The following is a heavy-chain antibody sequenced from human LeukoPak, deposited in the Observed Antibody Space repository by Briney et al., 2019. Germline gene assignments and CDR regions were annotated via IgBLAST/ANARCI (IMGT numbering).Heavy chain of an antibody. D-gene: IGHD2-21*01. CDR2: IYENGGTT. J-gene: IGHJ4*02. Sequence: GGSLRLSCVGSGFTFRSHAMSWVRQAPEKGLKFVSGIYENGGTTYYADSVKGRFSISRDNSKNTLCLQMDSLRGEDTAVYYCAKDFRIGYSAHFDYWGQGALVTVSS. V-gene: IGHV3-23*01. CDR3: AKDFRIGYSAHFDY. CDR1: GFTFRSHA.